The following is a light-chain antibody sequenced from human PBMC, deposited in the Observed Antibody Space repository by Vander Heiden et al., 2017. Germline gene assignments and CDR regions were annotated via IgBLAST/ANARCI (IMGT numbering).Light chain of an antibody. J-gene: IGKJ1*01. CDR2: AAS. CDR1: QSISSY. Sequence: DIQMTQSPSSLPASVGDRVTITCRASQSISSYLNWYQQKPGKAPKLLIYAASSLQSGVPSMFSGSGSGTDFTLTISSLQPEYFATYYCQHSYSTPLTFGQGTKVEIK. CDR3: QHSYSTPLT. V-gene: IGKV1-39*01.